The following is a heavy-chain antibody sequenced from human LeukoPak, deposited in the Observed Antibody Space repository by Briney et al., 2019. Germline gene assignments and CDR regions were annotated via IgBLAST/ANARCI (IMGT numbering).Heavy chain of an antibody. CDR1: GFTFSSYG. V-gene: IGHV3-30*18. Sequence: PGRSLRLSCAASGFTFSSYGMHWVRQAPGKRLEWGAVISYDGSNKYYADAVKGRFTISRDNSKNTLYLQMNSLRAEDTAVYYCAKDLGSSWFFDYWGQGTLVTVSS. J-gene: IGHJ4*02. CDR2: ISYDGSNK. CDR3: AKDLGSSWFFDY. D-gene: IGHD6-13*01.